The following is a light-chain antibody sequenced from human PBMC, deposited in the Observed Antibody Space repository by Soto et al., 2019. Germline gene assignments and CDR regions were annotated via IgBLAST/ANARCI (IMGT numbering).Light chain of an antibody. CDR1: TGDVGAYNF. CDR2: DAS. J-gene: IGLJ3*02. V-gene: IGLV2-11*01. CDR3: CSYAGSFTWV. Sequence: QSVLTQPRSVSGSPGQSVTISCNGTTGDVGAYNFVSWYQLHPGKAPKLMIYDASKRPSGVPDRFSASKSGNTASLTISGLQAEDEADYYCCSYAGSFTWVFGGGTKLTVL.